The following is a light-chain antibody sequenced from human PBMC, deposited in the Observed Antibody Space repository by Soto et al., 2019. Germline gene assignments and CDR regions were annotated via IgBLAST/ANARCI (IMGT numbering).Light chain of an antibody. CDR3: QQYGSSLFT. Sequence: EIVLTQSPGTLSLSPGEIATLYCRASQSVSSTYLTWYQKKPGQAPRLLIYGASSRATGIPDRFSGSGSGTDLTLTISRLEPEDVAVYYCQQYGSSLFTFGQGTRLEI. J-gene: IGKJ5*01. CDR1: QSVSSTY. V-gene: IGKV3-20*01. CDR2: GAS.